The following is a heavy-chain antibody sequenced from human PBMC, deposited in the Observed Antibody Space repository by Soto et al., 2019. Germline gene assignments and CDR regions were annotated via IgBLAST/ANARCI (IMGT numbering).Heavy chain of an antibody. D-gene: IGHD2-15*01. V-gene: IGHV3-21*01. Sequence: GGSLRLSCAAPGFTFSSYSMNWVRQAPGKGLEWVSSISSSSYIYYADSVKGRFTISRDNAKNSLYLQMNSLRAEDTAVYYCARDVVVVVAATQYYYYGMDVWGQGTTVTVS. CDR3: ARDVVVVVAATQYYYYGMDV. J-gene: IGHJ6*02. CDR1: GFTFSSYS. CDR2: ISSSSYI.